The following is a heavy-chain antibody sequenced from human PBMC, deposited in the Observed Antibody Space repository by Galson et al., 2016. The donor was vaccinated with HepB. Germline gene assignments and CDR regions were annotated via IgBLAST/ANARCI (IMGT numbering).Heavy chain of an antibody. CDR3: AKITWIQLWLSQNYYVMDV. Sequence: SETLSLNCAVSGGSISSSNWWSWVRQPPGKGLEWIGEIYHSGSTNYNASLKSRVTILVDKSKNQFSLKLSSVPAADSAVYYCAKITWIQLWLSQNYYVMDVWGQGTTVTVSS. V-gene: IGHV4-4*02. J-gene: IGHJ6*02. D-gene: IGHD5-18*01. CDR2: IYHSGST. CDR1: GGSISSSNW.